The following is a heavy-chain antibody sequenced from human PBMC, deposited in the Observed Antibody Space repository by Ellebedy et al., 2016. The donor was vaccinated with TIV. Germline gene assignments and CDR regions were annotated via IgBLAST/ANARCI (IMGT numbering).Heavy chain of an antibody. CDR3: AKDQGGYYFYGMDA. J-gene: IGHJ6*02. CDR2: ISYDGKNT. D-gene: IGHD2-15*01. CDR1: GFSFSAYG. V-gene: IGHV3-30*18. Sequence: PGGSLRLSCAASGFSFSAYGMHWVRQAPGKGLEWVAVISYDGKNTQYADSVKGRFTISRDNSKNTLYLQKNSLKAEDTAVYYCAKDQGGYYFYGMDAWGQGTTVTVSS.